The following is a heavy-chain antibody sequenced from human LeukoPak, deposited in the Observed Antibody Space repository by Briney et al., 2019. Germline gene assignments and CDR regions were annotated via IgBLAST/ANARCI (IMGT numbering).Heavy chain of an antibody. Sequence: GGSLRLSCSASGFTFSTYWMSWVRQAPGKGLEWVANMRRDGNEIYYLDSVRGRFTISRDNAKNSPYLQMNSLRAEDTAVYYCARELYYYDSSGYPFDGFDIWGQGTMVTVSS. V-gene: IGHV3-7*01. D-gene: IGHD3-22*01. CDR2: MRRDGNEI. CDR1: GFTFSTYW. J-gene: IGHJ3*02. CDR3: ARELYYYDSSGYPFDGFDI.